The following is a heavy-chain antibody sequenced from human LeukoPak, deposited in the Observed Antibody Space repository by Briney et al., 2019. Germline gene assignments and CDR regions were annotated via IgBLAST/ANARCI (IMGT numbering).Heavy chain of an antibody. CDR1: GYSFTSYW. Sequence: GESLKISCKGSGYSFTSYWIGWVRQMPGKGLEWMGIIYPGDSDTRYSPSFQGQVTISADKSISTAYLQWSSLKASDTAMYYCARPIYISGYLNYFDFWGQGTLVTVSS. D-gene: IGHD3-22*01. CDR3: ARPIYISGYLNYFDF. J-gene: IGHJ4*02. CDR2: IYPGDSDT. V-gene: IGHV5-51*01.